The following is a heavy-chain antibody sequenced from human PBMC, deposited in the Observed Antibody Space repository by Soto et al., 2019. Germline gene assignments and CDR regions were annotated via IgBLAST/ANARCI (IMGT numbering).Heavy chain of an antibody. CDR2: IYYSGST. V-gene: IGHV4-31*03. Sequence: SETLSLTCTVSGGSISSGGYYWSWIRQHPGKGLEWIGYIYYSGSTYYNPSLKSRVTISVDTSKNQFSLKLSSVTAADTAVYYCARGVGYCSGGSCYARTSYYYGMDVWGQGTTVTVSS. D-gene: IGHD2-15*01. CDR3: ARGVGYCSGGSCYARTSYYYGMDV. J-gene: IGHJ6*02. CDR1: GGSISSGGYY.